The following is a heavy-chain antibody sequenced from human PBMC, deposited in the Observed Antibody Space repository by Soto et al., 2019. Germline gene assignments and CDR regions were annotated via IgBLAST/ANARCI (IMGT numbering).Heavy chain of an antibody. V-gene: IGHV4-31*03. CDR2: IYYSGST. J-gene: IGHJ4*02. CDR3: ARALLGQYDFWSGYYTGSFDY. D-gene: IGHD3-3*01. CDR1: GGSISSGGYY. Sequence: PSETLSLTCTVSGGSISSGGYYWSWIRQHPGKGLEWIGYIYYSGSTYYNPSLKSRVTISVDTSKNQFSLKLSSVTAADTAVYYCARALLGQYDFWSGYYTGSFDYWRQGTLVTVSS.